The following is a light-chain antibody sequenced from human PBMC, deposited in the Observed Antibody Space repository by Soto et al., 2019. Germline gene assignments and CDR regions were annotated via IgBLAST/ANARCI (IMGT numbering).Light chain of an antibody. J-gene: IGKJ1*01. V-gene: IGKV1-5*03. CDR1: QNIGDW. CDR2: KAS. Sequence: DVQMTQSPSTLAASVGDRVTITCRASQNIGDWLAWFQQKPGRAPKLLIYKASNLESGIPSTFSGRASGTEFTLTISSLQPDDFATYYCQQYYYYTWTFGQGTKVDIK. CDR3: QQYYYYTWT.